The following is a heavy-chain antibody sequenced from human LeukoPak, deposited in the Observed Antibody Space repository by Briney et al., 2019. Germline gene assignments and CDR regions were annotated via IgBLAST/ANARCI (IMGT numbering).Heavy chain of an antibody. D-gene: IGHD6-19*01. CDR2: ISSSSNTI. V-gene: IGHV3-48*01. CDR3: ARSGSGWFDF. Sequence: PGGSLRLSCAASGFTFSSYSMNWVRQAPGKGLEWVSYISSSSNTIYYADSVKGRFTISRDNAKNSLYLQMNSLRAEDTAVYYCARSGSGWFDFWGQGTLVTVSS. J-gene: IGHJ4*02. CDR1: GFTFSSYS.